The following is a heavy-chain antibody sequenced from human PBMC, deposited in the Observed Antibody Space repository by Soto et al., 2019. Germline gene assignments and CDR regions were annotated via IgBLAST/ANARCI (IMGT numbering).Heavy chain of an antibody. CDR3: TRDSEMATAWAFDI. Sequence: GGSLRLSCTASGFTFGAYAMSWFRQAPGKGLEWVGFIRSKAYGGTTEYAAFVKGRFTISRDDSKSIAYLQMNSLKTEDTAVYYCTRDSEMATAWAFDIWGQGTMVTVSS. CDR2: IRSKAYGGTT. V-gene: IGHV3-49*03. J-gene: IGHJ3*02. D-gene: IGHD5-18*01. CDR1: GFTFGAYA.